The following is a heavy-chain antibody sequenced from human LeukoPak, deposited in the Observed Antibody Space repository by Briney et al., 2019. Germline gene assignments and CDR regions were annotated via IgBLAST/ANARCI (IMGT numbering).Heavy chain of an antibody. V-gene: IGHV3-23*01. CDR3: AKDGCSSTSCYFDY. CDR2: ISNNGDTT. D-gene: IGHD2-2*01. CDR1: GFPFSSYV. Sequence: GGSLRLSCAASGFPFSSYVMTWVRQAPGKGLEWVSGISNNGDTTYYADSVKDRFTISRDNSKNTLYLQMNSLRAGDTAVYFCAKDGCSSTSCYFDYWGQGILATVSS. J-gene: IGHJ4*02.